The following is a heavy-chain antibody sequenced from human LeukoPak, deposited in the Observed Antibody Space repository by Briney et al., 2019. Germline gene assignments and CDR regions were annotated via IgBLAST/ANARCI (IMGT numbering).Heavy chain of an antibody. CDR1: GYTFTGYY. CDR2: INPNSGGT. J-gene: IGHJ5*02. Sequence: ASVKVSCKASGYTFTGYYMHWVRQAPGQGLGWMGWINPNSGGTNYAQKFQGRVTMTRDTSISTAYMELSRLRSDDTAVYYCARDGGVRKYSSSSDAWGQGTLVTVSS. D-gene: IGHD6-6*01. V-gene: IGHV1-2*02. CDR3: ARDGGVRKYSSSSDA.